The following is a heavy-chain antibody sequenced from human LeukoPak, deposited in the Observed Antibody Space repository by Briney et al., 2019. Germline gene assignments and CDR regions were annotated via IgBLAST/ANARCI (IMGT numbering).Heavy chain of an antibody. Sequence: SETLSLTCTVSGGSISSGDSYWSWIRQHPGKGLEWIGYIYYTGNTYYNPSLKSRVTISVGTSKSQFSLKLRSVTAADTAVYYCARARGYDALAGYFRGYYFDYWGQGTLVTVSS. J-gene: IGHJ4*02. CDR2: IYYTGNT. D-gene: IGHD3-9*01. CDR3: ARARGYDALAGYFRGYYFDY. V-gene: IGHV4-31*03. CDR1: GGSISSGDSY.